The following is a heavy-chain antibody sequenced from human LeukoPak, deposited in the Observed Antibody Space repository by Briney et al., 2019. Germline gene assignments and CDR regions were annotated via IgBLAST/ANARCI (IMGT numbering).Heavy chain of an antibody. Sequence: PGGSLRLSCAASGFAFSSYAMSWVRQAPGKGLEWVSAISGSGGSTYYADSVKGRFTISRDNSKNTLYLQMNSLRAEDTAVYYCAKGGLGILLWFGELPGDYYYYGMDVWGQGTTVTVSS. J-gene: IGHJ6*02. D-gene: IGHD3-10*01. CDR2: ISGSGGST. CDR1: GFAFSSYA. CDR3: AKGGLGILLWFGELPGDYYYYGMDV. V-gene: IGHV3-23*01.